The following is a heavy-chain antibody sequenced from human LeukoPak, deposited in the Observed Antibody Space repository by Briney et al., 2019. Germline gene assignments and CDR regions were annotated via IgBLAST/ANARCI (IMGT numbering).Heavy chain of an antibody. V-gene: IGHV1-8*03. CDR1: GYTFTSYG. CDR2: ISPYNGNT. Sequence: GASVKVSCKASGYTFTSYGISWVRQAPGQGLEWMGWISPYNGNTHYAQKFQGRVTITRNTSISTAYMELSSLRSEDTAVYYCARARGSGWYGASPAFDIWGQGTMVTVSS. D-gene: IGHD6-19*01. J-gene: IGHJ3*02. CDR3: ARARGSGWYGASPAFDI.